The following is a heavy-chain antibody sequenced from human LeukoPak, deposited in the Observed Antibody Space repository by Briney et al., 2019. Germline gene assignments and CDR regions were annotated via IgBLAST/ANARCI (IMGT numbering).Heavy chain of an antibody. CDR3: ARVENSGSGSSEYWFDP. V-gene: IGHV4-59*01. CDR2: ISYSGST. J-gene: IGHJ5*02. Sequence: SETLSLTCTVSDGSISSYYWSWIRQPPGKGLEWIGYISYSGSTNSSPSLKSRVTISVDTSKNQFSLKLSSVTAAATAVYYCARVENSGSGSSEYWFDPWGQGTLVTVSS. D-gene: IGHD3-10*01. CDR1: DGSISSYY.